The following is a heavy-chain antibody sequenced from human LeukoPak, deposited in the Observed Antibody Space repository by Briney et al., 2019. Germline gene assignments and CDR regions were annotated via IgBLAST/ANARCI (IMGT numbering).Heavy chain of an antibody. J-gene: IGHJ4*02. Sequence: SETLSLTCTVSGGSISSGSYYWSWIRQPAGKGLEWIGRIYTSGSTNYNPSLKSRVTISVDTSKNQFSLKLSSVTAADTAVYYCARVEYDSSGYYYFVDGGADFDYWGQGTLVTVSS. D-gene: IGHD3-22*01. V-gene: IGHV4-61*02. CDR1: GGSISSGSYY. CDR2: IYTSGST. CDR3: ARVEYDSSGYYYFVDGGADFDY.